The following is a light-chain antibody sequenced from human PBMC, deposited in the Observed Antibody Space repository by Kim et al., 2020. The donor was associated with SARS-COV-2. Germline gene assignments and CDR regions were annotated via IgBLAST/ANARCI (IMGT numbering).Light chain of an antibody. CDR2: EVS. CDR3: SSYTSSSTGV. Sequence: GQSITISCTGTSSDVGGYNYVSWYQQHPGKAPKLMIYEVSKRPSGVPNRFSGSKSGNTASLTVSGLQAEDEADYYCSSYTSSSTGVFGGGTQLTVL. V-gene: IGLV2-14*01. CDR1: SSDVGGYNY. J-gene: IGLJ2*01.